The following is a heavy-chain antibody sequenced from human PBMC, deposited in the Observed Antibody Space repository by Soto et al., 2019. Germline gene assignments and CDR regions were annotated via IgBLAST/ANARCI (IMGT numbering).Heavy chain of an antibody. Sequence: GASVKVSCKASGYTFTGYYMHWVRQAPGQGLEWMGWINAGNGNTKYSQKFQGRVTITRDTSASTAYMELSSLRSEDTAVYYCARGFHFTIPTGGPRNYYYYGKDVWGQGTTVTVSS. D-gene: IGHD3-9*01. CDR1: GYTFTGYY. J-gene: IGHJ6*02. V-gene: IGHV1-3*01. CDR3: ARGFHFTIPTGGPRNYYYYGKDV. CDR2: INAGNGNT.